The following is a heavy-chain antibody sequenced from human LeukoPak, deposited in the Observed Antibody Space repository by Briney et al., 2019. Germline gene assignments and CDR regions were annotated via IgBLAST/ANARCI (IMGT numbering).Heavy chain of an antibody. V-gene: IGHV4-4*07. CDR2: IHTSGST. Sequence: SETLSLTCSVSGGSISTYYWSWIRQSAGKGLEWIGRIHTSGSTNYNPSLKSRVTMSVDTSKNQFSLKLRSVTAADTAVYYCARGHYLGSGSYYNFDSWGQGTLVTVSS. CDR3: ARGHYLGSGSYYNFDS. J-gene: IGHJ4*02. D-gene: IGHD3-10*01. CDR1: GGSISTYY.